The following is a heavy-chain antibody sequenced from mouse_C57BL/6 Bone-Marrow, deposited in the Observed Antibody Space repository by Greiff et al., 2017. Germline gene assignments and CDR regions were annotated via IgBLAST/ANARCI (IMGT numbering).Heavy chain of an antibody. CDR1: GYTFTSYW. CDR3: ARGATVVARGY. D-gene: IGHD1-1*01. Sequence: QVQLQQPGAELVKPGASVKLSCKASGYTFTSYWMHWVKQRPGQGLEWIGMIHPNSGSTNYNEKFKSKATLTVDKSSSTAYMQLSSLTSEESAVYYCARGATVVARGYWGQGTTLTVSS. V-gene: IGHV1-64*01. CDR2: IHPNSGST. J-gene: IGHJ2*01.